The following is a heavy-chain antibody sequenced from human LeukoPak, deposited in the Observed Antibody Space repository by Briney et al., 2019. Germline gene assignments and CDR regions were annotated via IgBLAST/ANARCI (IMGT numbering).Heavy chain of an antibody. V-gene: IGHV4-59*08. D-gene: IGHD4-17*01. Sequence: PSETLSLTCTASGCTISSYYWSWVRQPPGKGLEWIGYIYSTGNPRYNPSLKDRVNISVHTSKNQFSVSLTSLTAADTAVYYCARHNAPTTVTTHGGEMDFWGQGTLVTVSS. J-gene: IGHJ4*02. CDR2: IYSTGNP. CDR3: ARHNAPTTVTTHGGEMDF. CDR1: GCTISSYY.